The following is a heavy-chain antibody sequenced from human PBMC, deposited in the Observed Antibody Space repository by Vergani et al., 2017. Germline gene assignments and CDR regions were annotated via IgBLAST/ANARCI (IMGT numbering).Heavy chain of an antibody. D-gene: IGHD2-15*01. J-gene: IGHJ4*02. V-gene: IGHV4-34*01. CDR1: GGSFSGYY. CDR2: INHSGST. CDR3: AKADLYCSGGSCYSGPIDY. Sequence: QVQLQQWGAGLLKPSETLSLTCAVYGGSFSGYYWSWIRQPPGKGLEWIGEINHSGSTNYNPSLKSRVTISVDTSKNQFSLKLSSVTAADTAVYYCAKADLYCSGGSCYSGPIDYWGQGTLVTVSS.